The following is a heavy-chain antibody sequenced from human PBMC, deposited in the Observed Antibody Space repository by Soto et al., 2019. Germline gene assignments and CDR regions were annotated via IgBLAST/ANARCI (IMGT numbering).Heavy chain of an antibody. D-gene: IGHD7-27*01. CDR3: ASPLGPDNWFDP. CDR1: GGTFSSYT. CDR2: IIPILGIA. Sequence: QVQLVQSGAEVKKPGSSVKVSCKASGGTFSSYTISWVRQAPGQGLEWMGRIIPILGIANYAQKFQGRVXIXAXITTSTAYMELSSLRSEDTAVYYCASPLGPDNWFDPWGQGTLVTVSS. V-gene: IGHV1-69*02. J-gene: IGHJ5*02.